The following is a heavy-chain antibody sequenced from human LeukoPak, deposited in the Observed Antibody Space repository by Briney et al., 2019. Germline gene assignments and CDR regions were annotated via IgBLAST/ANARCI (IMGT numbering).Heavy chain of an antibody. V-gene: IGHV1-24*01. D-gene: IGHD3-10*01. CDR3: ATIVGGDSGNYYTDAFDI. J-gene: IGHJ3*02. CDR1: GYSLSDLS. Sequence: ASVKVSCRVSGYSLSDLSIHWVRHVPGKGLEWMGGFEPEEGEHGETIYAQKFEGRLTLTEDTATDTAYMELVSLTSADTAVYYCATIVGGDSGNYYTDAFDIWGQGTMVTVSS. CDR2: FEPEEGEHGET.